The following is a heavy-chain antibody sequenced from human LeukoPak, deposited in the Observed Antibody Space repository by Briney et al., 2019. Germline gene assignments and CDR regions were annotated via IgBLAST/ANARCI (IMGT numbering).Heavy chain of an antibody. CDR1: GYTFTGYY. Sequence: GASVKVSCKASGYTFTGYYMHWVRQAPGQGLEWMGWISPDSGGTKYAQRFQGRVTMTSDTSISTAYMELSRLKSDDTAVYYFARRDGSGYYYEYWGQGTLVTVSS. D-gene: IGHD3-22*01. V-gene: IGHV1-2*02. CDR3: ARRDGSGYYYEY. J-gene: IGHJ4*02. CDR2: ISPDSGGT.